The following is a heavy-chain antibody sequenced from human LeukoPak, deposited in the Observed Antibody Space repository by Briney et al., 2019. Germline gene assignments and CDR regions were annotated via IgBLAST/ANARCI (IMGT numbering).Heavy chain of an antibody. D-gene: IGHD3-22*01. V-gene: IGHV3-48*03. Sequence: GGSLRLSCAASGFTLSSYEMNWVRQAPGKGLEWVSYISSSGSTVYYADSVKGRFTISRDNAKNSLYLQMNSLRAEDTAVYYCARDREDDSSGYYYGLFDYWGQGTLVTVSS. CDR2: ISSSGSTV. CDR3: ARDREDDSSGYYYGLFDY. J-gene: IGHJ4*02. CDR1: GFTLSSYE.